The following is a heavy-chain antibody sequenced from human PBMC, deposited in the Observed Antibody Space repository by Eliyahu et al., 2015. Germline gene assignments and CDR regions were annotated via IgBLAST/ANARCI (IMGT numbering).Heavy chain of an antibody. D-gene: IGHD6-6*01. Sequence: QVQLQESGPGLVNPSQTXSLTCTVXGDSISXGRXYWGWIRQLPGKGLEWIGYIFYDGNTXXNPSVKSRVTLSLDMSKNQYYLKLTSVTAADTAVYFCATKYGISAAFDFWGQGALVTVSS. CDR1: GDSISXGRXY. J-gene: IGHJ4*02. CDR3: ATKYGISAAFDF. CDR2: IFYDGNT. V-gene: IGHV4-31*03.